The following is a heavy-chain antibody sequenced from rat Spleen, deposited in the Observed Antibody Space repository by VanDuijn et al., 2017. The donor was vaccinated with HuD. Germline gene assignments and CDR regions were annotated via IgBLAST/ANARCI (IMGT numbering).Heavy chain of an antibody. V-gene: IGHV3-3*01. D-gene: IGHD1-11*01. J-gene: IGHJ2*01. CDR1: GSSISSPYT. Sequence: EVQLQESGPGLVKPSQSLSLTCSVTGSSISSPYTWNWIRKFPGKKLEWMGYINSAGSSNYSPSLKGRISITRDTSKNQFFLQLNSVTTEDTAIYFCVRYTAAISFDYWGQGVMVTVSS. CDR3: VRYTAAISFDY. CDR2: INSAGSS.